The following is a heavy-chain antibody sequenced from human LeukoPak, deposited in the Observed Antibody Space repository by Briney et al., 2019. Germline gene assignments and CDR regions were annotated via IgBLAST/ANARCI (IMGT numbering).Heavy chain of an antibody. CDR2: ISGSGGST. Sequence: GGSLRLSCAASGFTFSSYAMSWVRQAPGKGLEWVSAISGSGGSTYYADSVKGRFTISRDNSKNTLYLQMNSLRAEDTAVYYCAKAATRDKGFIAAAGTYFDYWGQGTLVTVSS. V-gene: IGHV3-23*01. CDR3: AKAATRDKGFIAAAGTYFDY. CDR1: GFTFSSYA. J-gene: IGHJ4*02. D-gene: IGHD6-13*01.